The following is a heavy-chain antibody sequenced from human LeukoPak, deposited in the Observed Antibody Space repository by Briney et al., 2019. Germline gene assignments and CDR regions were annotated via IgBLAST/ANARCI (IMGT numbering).Heavy chain of an antibody. Sequence: GGSLRLSCAASGFTFSSYWMSRVRQAPGKGLEWVANMKQDGSEKNYVDSVKGRFTISRDNAKNSLYLQMNTLRVEDTAVYYCARGYGNYGYWGQGTLVTVSS. CDR2: MKQDGSEK. J-gene: IGHJ4*02. V-gene: IGHV3-7*01. CDR1: GFTFSSYW. D-gene: IGHD4-17*01. CDR3: ARGYGNYGY.